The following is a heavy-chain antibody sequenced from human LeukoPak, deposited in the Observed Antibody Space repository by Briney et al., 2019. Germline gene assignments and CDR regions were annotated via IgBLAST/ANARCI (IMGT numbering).Heavy chain of an antibody. D-gene: IGHD1-7*01. V-gene: IGHV3-48*01. CDR2: ISSSSSTI. Sequence: GGSLRLSCAASGFTFSSYSMNWVRQAPGKGLEWVSYISSSSSTIYYADSVKGRFTISRDNAKNSLYLQMNSLRAEDTAVYYCARQGLSGPGTRYYMDVWGKGTTVAVSS. J-gene: IGHJ6*03. CDR3: ARQGLSGPGTRYYMDV. CDR1: GFTFSSYS.